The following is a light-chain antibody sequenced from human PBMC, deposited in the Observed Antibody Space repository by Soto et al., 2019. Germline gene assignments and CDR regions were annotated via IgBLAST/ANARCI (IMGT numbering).Light chain of an antibody. Sequence: DIQLTQSPSTLSASIGDRVTITCRASQSVDHWLVWYQQKPGEAPNLLISRTSTLQSGVPSRFSGSGSGKEFTLTISGLQPDDFATYYCQRSRHYSRTFGQGTKVEI. J-gene: IGKJ1*01. V-gene: IGKV1-5*03. CDR3: QRSRHYSRT. CDR2: RTS. CDR1: QSVDHW.